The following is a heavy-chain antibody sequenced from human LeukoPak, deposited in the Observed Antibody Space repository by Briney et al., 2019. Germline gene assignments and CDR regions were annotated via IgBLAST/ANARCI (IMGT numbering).Heavy chain of an antibody. CDR2: TYYSGST. CDR3: ARGRDSSSWYVHYFDY. CDR1: XGSFTSGGYY. J-gene: IGHJ4*02. V-gene: IGHV4-31*03. Sequence: MASETLSLTRTVSXGSFTSGGYYWSWIRQHPGKGLQWIGYTYYSGSTYYNPSLKSRVTISVDTSKNQFPLKLSSVTAADTAVYSCARGRDSSSWYVHYFDYWGQGTLVTVSS. D-gene: IGHD6-13*01.